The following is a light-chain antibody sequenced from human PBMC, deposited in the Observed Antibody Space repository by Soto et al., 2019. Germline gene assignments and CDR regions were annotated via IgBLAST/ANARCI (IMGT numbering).Light chain of an antibody. CDR2: EAS. J-gene: IGKJ4*01. V-gene: IGKV1-27*01. CDR1: QGIGNY. CDR3: QKYNIAPRV. Sequence: DIRMTQSPSSLSASVGDRVTITCRASQGIGNYLAWFQQKPGKVPKLLIYEASTLQSGVPSRFSGSGSGTDFTLTISSLQPEDVATYYCQKYNIAPRVFGGGTKVAIK.